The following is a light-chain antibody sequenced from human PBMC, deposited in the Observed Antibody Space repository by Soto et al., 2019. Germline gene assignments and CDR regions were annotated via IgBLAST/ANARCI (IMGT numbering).Light chain of an antibody. Sequence: DIQMTQSPSTLSASVGARVTITCRASQSSSSWLAWYQQKPGKAPKLLNYDASSLESGVPSRFSGSGSATEFTLTISSLQPDDFATYYCQQYNNYWTFGQGTKVDIK. J-gene: IGKJ1*01. V-gene: IGKV1-5*01. CDR1: QSSSSW. CDR2: DAS. CDR3: QQYNNYWT.